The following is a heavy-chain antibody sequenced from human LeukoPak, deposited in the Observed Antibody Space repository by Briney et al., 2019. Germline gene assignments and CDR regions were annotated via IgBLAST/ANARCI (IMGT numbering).Heavy chain of an antibody. Sequence: SGTLSLTCAVSGGSISMSNWWTWVRQPPGKGLEWIGEVHLDGRTNYNPSLESRLTMSVDVSENQVSLKLTSVTAADTAVYYCARGGLANYFDYWGQGTLVPVSS. CDR1: GGSISMSNW. D-gene: IGHD3/OR15-3a*01. J-gene: IGHJ4*02. CDR3: ARGGLANYFDY. CDR2: VHLDGRT. V-gene: IGHV4-4*02.